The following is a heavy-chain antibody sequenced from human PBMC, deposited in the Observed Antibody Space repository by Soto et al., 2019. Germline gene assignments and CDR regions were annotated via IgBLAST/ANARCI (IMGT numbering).Heavy chain of an antibody. V-gene: IGHV3-30*18. D-gene: IGHD5-18*01. CDR1: GFTFSSYG. J-gene: IGHJ6*02. Sequence: HPGGSLRLSCAASGFTFSSYGMHWVRQAPGKGLEWVAVISYDGSNKYYADSVKGRFTISRDNSKNTLYLQMNSLRAEDTAVYYCAKDQGRVRGYSYGYGTPGYYYGMDVWGQGTTVTVSS. CDR3: AKDQGRVRGYSYGYGTPGYYYGMDV. CDR2: ISYDGSNK.